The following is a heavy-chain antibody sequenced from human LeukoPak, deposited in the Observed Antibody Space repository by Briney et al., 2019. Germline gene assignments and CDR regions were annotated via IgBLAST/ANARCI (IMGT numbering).Heavy chain of an antibody. CDR1: GFTFNSYG. Sequence: GGSLRLSCTVSGFTFNSYGMSWVRQAPGKGLEWVAGISDSGGRTNYADSVKGRFTISRDNPKNTLYLQMNSLRAEDTAVYFCAKRGVVIRVILVGFHKEANYFDSWGQGALVTVSS. CDR3: AKRGVVIRVILVGFHKEANYFDS. CDR2: ISDSGGRT. J-gene: IGHJ4*02. D-gene: IGHD3-22*01. V-gene: IGHV3-23*01.